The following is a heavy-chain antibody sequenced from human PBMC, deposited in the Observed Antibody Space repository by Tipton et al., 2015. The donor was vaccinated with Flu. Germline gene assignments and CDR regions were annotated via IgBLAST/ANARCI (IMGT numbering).Heavy chain of an antibody. CDR1: GFTFSSYA. Sequence: SLRLSCAASGFTFSSYAMSWVRQAPGRGLEWVSAISDGGDYTYYTDSVKGRFTISRDNSKSTLYLQMGSLRAEDAAVYYCAKGSAAGRPYYFDFWGQGTLVTVSS. CDR3: AKGSAAGRPYYFDF. CDR2: ISDGGDYT. V-gene: IGHV3-23*01. D-gene: IGHD6-13*01. J-gene: IGHJ4*02.